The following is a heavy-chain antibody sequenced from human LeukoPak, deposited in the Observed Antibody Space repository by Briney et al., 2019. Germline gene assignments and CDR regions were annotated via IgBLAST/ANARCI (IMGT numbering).Heavy chain of an antibody. J-gene: IGHJ4*02. V-gene: IGHV4-4*09. CDR2: IYSGGST. CDR3: ARGRGPFRVEFGD. CDR1: GGSLKSHY. D-gene: IGHD3-16*01. Sequence: KTSETLSLTCNVSGGSLKSHYCSWIRQAPGKGLEWIGFIYSGGSTTYNPSLKSRVSISAETSKNQFSLRMTSLTAADTDVYYCARGRGPFRVEFGDWGQGALVTVSS.